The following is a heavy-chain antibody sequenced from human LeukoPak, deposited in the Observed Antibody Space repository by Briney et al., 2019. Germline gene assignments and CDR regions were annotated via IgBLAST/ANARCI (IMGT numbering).Heavy chain of an antibody. J-gene: IGHJ4*02. D-gene: IGHD6-19*01. Sequence: SETLSLTCTVSGYSISSGYYWGWIRQPPGKGLEWIGSIYHSGSTYYNPSLKSRVTISVDTSKSQFSLKLSSVTAADTAVYYCARVFRIAMAGTLLDYWGQGTLVTVSS. V-gene: IGHV4-38-2*02. CDR1: GYSISSGYY. CDR2: IYHSGST. CDR3: ARVFRIAMAGTLLDY.